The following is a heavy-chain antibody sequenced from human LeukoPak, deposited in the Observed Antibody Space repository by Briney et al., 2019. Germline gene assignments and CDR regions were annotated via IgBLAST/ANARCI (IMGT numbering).Heavy chain of an antibody. V-gene: IGHV3-23*01. J-gene: IGHJ4*02. CDR1: GLTFSSYA. Sequence: GGSLRLSCAASGLTFSSYAMSWVRQAPGRWLEWVSGISGSGGSTYYADSVKGRFTISRDNSKNTLYLQMNSLRAEDTAEYYCAARIQLWLRDYWGQGTLVTVSS. D-gene: IGHD5-18*01. CDR3: AARIQLWLRDY. CDR2: ISGSGGST.